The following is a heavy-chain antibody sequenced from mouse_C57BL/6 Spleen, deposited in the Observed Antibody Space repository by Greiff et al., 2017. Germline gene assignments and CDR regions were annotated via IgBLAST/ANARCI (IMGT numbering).Heavy chain of an antibody. V-gene: IGHV3-6*01. CDR3: ASLIYYDYDGAMDY. D-gene: IGHD2-4*01. J-gene: IGHJ4*01. Sequence: EVKLQESGPGLVKPSQSLSLTCSVTGYSITSGYYWNWIRQFPGNKLEWMGYISYDGSNNYNPSLNNRISITRDTSKNQFCLKLNYVTTEDTATYYCASLIYYDYDGAMDYWGQGTSVTVSS. CDR2: ISYDGSN. CDR1: GYSITSGYY.